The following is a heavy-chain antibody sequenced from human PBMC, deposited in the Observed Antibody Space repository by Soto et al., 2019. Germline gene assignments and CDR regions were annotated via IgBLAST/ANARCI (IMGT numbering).Heavy chain of an antibody. CDR3: ARGGADTAMAHDY. Sequence: RRLSCAASGFTFSRYWMHWVRQAPGKGLVWVSRINPDGSTTNYADSVKGRFTISRDSAKNTLHLQVNSARVEDTAVYYCARGGADTAMAHDYWGQGTLVTVSS. D-gene: IGHD5-18*01. CDR1: GFTFSRYW. V-gene: IGHV3-74*01. CDR2: INPDGSTT. J-gene: IGHJ4*02.